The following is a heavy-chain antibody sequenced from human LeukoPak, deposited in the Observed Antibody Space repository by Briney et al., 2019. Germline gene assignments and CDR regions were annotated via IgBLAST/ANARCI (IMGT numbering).Heavy chain of an antibody. J-gene: IGHJ6*02. CDR3: ARSVSAAAGNYYYYGMDV. D-gene: IGHD6-13*01. V-gene: IGHV5-51*01. CDR1: GYSFTSYW. CDR2: IYPGDSDT. Sequence: GESLKISCKGSGYSFTSYWIGWVRQMPGKGLEWMGIIYPGDSDTRYSPSFQGQVTISADKSISTAYLQWSSLKASDTAMYYCARSVSAAAGNYYYYGMDVRGQGTTVTVSS.